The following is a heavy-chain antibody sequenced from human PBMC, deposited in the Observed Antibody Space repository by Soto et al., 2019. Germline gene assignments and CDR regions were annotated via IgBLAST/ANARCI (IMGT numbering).Heavy chain of an antibody. V-gene: IGHV1-8*01. CDR3: AREPSERSSSWYLFDP. CDR2: MNPNSGNT. D-gene: IGHD6-13*01. J-gene: IGHJ5*02. CDR1: GYTFTSYD. Sequence: QVQLVQSGAEVKKPGASVKVSCKASGYTFTSYDINWVRQATGQGLEWMGWMNPNSGNTGYAQKFQGRVTMTRNTSISTAYMELSSLRSEDTAVYYCAREPSERSSSWYLFDPWGQGTLVTVSS.